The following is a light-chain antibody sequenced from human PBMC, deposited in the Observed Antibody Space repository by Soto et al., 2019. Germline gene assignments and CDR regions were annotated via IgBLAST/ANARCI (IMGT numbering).Light chain of an antibody. CDR3: QQYDNWPLT. CDR1: QSVSSSY. V-gene: IGKV3-20*01. CDR2: GAS. Sequence: EILLTQSPGTLSLSPGDRATLSCRASQSVSSSYLAWYQQKPGQAPGLLIYGASSRATGIPDRFSGSGSGTDFTLTISSLQSEDFGVYFCQQYDNWPLTFGGGTKVDI. J-gene: IGKJ4*01.